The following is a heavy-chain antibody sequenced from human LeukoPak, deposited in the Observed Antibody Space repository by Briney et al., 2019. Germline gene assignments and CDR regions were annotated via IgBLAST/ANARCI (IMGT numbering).Heavy chain of an antibody. J-gene: IGHJ4*02. D-gene: IGHD3-3*01. CDR2: IYYSGST. CDR1: GGSISSYY. Sequence: ASETLSLTCTVSGGSISSYYWSWIRQPPGKGLEWIGYIYYSGSTNYNPSLKSRVTISVDTSKNQFSLKLSSVTAADTAVYYCASMDPFWSGYYNYWGQGTLVTVSS. CDR3: ASMDPFWSGYYNY. V-gene: IGHV4-59*01.